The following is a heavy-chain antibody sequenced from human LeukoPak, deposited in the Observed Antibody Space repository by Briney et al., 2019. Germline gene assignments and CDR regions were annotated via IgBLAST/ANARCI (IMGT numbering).Heavy chain of an antibody. V-gene: IGHV4-4*07. CDR3: ARDRFNWNYDAFDI. D-gene: IGHD1-7*01. CDR2: IYTSGST. J-gene: IGHJ3*02. CDR1: GGSISSYY. Sequence: SETLSLTCTVSGGSISSYYWSWIRQPAGKGLEWIGRIYTSGSTNYNPSLKSRVTMSVDTSKNQFSLKLSSVTAADTAVYYCARDRFNWNYDAFDIWGQGTMVTVSS.